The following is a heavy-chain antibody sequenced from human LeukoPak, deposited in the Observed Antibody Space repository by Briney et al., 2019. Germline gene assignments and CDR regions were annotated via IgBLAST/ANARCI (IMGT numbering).Heavy chain of an antibody. CDR1: GGTFSSYA. CDR2: IIPIFSTA. J-gene: IGHJ3*02. CDR3: ASGLLSSGWYPDAFDI. D-gene: IGHD6-19*01. V-gene: IGHV1-69*13. Sequence: GASVKVSCKASGGTFSSYAISWVRQAPGQGLEWMGGIIPIFSTANYAQKFQGRVTITADESTSTAYMELSSLRSEDTAVYYCASGLLSSGWYPDAFDIWGQGTMVTVSS.